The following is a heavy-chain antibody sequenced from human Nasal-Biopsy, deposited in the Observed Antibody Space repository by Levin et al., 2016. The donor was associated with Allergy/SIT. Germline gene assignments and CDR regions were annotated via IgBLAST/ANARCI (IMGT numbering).Heavy chain of an antibody. CDR3: ARADSSGVLEDALNI. J-gene: IGHJ3*02. Sequence: SETLSLTCSVSGASVNDGIYYWTWIRQPPGKGLEWIGYIYYSAGTYSNESLRSRLTISLDTFQNQFSLRLTSVTAADTAVYYCARADSSGVLEDALNIWGQGTLVTVSS. CDR1: GASVNDGIYY. D-gene: IGHD3-22*01. CDR2: IYYSAGT. V-gene: IGHV4-31*03.